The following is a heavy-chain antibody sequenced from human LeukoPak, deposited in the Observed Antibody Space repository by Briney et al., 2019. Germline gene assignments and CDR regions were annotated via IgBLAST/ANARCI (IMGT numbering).Heavy chain of an antibody. CDR3: ARGYSCSWYYPSHYCYYMDV. Sequence: ASVKVSCKASGYTFTSYDINWVRQATGQGLEWMGWMNPNSGNTDYAQKFQGRVTMTRNTSISTAYMELSSLRSEDTAVYYCARGYSCSWYYPSHYCYYMDVWGKGTTVTISS. CDR2: MNPNSGNT. J-gene: IGHJ6*03. CDR1: GYTFTSYD. D-gene: IGHD6-13*01. V-gene: IGHV1-8*01.